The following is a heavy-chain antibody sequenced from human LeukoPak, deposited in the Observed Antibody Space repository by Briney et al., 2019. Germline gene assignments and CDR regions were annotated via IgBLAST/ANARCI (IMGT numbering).Heavy chain of an antibody. D-gene: IGHD3-10*01. J-gene: IGHJ6*04. CDR3: ARARYYYGSGSYPYYYGMGV. CDR1: GYTFTSYG. Sequence: GASVKVSCKASGYTFTSYGISWVRQAPGQGLEWMGWISAYNGNTDYAQKLQGRVTMTTDTSTSTAYMELRSLRSDDTAVYYCARARYYYGSGSYPYYYGMGVWGKGTTVTVSS. CDR2: ISAYNGNT. V-gene: IGHV1-18*04.